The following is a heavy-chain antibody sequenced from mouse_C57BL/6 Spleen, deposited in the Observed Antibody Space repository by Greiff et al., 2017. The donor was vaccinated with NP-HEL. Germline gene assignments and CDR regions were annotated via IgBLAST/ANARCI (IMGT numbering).Heavy chain of an antibody. Sequence: VQLQQSGAELMKPGASVKLSCKATGYTFTGYWIEWVKQRPGHGLEWIGEILPGSGSTNYNEKFKGKATFTADTSSNTAYMQLSSLTTEDSAIYYLARAGATVVEAGFAYWGQRTMVTVSA. CDR1: GYTFTGYW. D-gene: IGHD1-1*01. V-gene: IGHV1-9*01. CDR3: ARAGATVVEAGFAY. J-gene: IGHJ3*01. CDR2: ILPGSGST.